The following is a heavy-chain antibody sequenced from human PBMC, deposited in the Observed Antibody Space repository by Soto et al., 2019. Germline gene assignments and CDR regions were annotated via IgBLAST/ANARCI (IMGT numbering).Heavy chain of an antibody. CDR2: IKSKSDGGTT. V-gene: IGHV3-15*01. Sequence: PVGSLRLSCAASEFSFSNAWMNWVRQAPGMGLEWVARIKSKSDGGTTDYAAPVKGRFTISRDDLQKTVYLEMNSLKTEDTAVYYCTSDHRLHRWFDPWGQGTLVTVSS. D-gene: IGHD6-25*01. J-gene: IGHJ5*02. CDR1: EFSFSNAW. CDR3: TSDHRLHRWFDP.